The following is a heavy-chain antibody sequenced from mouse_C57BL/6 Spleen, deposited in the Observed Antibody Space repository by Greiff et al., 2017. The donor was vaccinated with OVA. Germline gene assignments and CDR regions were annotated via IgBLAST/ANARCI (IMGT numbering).Heavy chain of an antibody. V-gene: IGHV1-54*01. J-gene: IGHJ4*01. CDR3: ATRLYYAMDY. CDR1: GYAFTNYL. CDR2: INPGSGGT. Sequence: VQLQQSGAELVRPGTSVKVSCKASGYAFTNYLIEWVKQRPGQGLEWIGVINPGSGGTNYNEKFKGKATLTADKSSSTAYMQLSSLTSEDSAVYFCATRLYYAMDYWGQGTSVTVSS.